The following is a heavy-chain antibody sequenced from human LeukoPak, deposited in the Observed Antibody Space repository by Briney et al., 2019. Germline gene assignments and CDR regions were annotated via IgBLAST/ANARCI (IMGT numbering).Heavy chain of an antibody. D-gene: IGHD3-10*01. V-gene: IGHV4-4*07. CDR2: IYTSGST. CDR1: GGSISSYY. J-gene: IGHJ5*02. Sequence: SETLSLTCTVSGGSISSYYWSWIRQPAGKGLEWIGRIYTSGSTNYNLSLKSRVTMSVDTSKNQFSLKLSSVTAADTAVYYCAGQITMVRGVLNWFDPWGQGTLVTVSS. CDR3: AGQITMVRGVLNWFDP.